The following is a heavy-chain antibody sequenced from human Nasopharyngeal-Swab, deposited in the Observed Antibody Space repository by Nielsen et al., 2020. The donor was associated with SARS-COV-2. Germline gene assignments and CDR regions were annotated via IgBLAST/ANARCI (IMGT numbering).Heavy chain of an antibody. D-gene: IGHD6-13*01. CDR2: INAGNGNT. J-gene: IGHJ6*02. Sequence: WVRQAPGQRLEWMGWINAGNGNTKYSQKFQGRVTITRDTSASTAYMELSSLRSEDTAVYHCARGDYSSSWDRSYYGMDVWGQGTTVTVSS. V-gene: IGHV1-3*01. CDR3: ARGDYSSSWDRSYYGMDV.